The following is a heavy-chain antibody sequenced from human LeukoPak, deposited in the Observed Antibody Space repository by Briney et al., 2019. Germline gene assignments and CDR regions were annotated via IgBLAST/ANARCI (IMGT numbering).Heavy chain of an antibody. CDR1: GGSISSHY. D-gene: IGHD1-1*01. V-gene: IGHV4-59*11. CDR3: ARVQRPLDGADY. Sequence: SETLSLTCSVSGGSISSHYWSWIRQPPGKGLEWIGYIYYSGSTYYNPSLRSRVTISVDTSKNLFSLKLSSVTAADTAVYYCARVQRPLDGADYWGQGTLVTVSS. J-gene: IGHJ4*02. CDR2: IYYSGST.